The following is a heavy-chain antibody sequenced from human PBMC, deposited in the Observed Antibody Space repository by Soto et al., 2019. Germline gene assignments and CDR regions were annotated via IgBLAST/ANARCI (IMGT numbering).Heavy chain of an antibody. CDR2: IWSGGSDK. V-gene: IGHV3-33*01. D-gene: IGHD3-10*01. J-gene: IGHJ4*02. CDR1: GFAFSSYG. Sequence: QVQLVESGGGVVQPGRSLRLSCAASGFAFSSYGMHWVRQAPGKGLEWVTVIWSGGSDKYYADSVKGRFTISRDNSKNTLYLQMNRLRAEDTAVYYCARGYWSGTYPIDYWGQGTLVTVSS. CDR3: ARGYWSGTYPIDY.